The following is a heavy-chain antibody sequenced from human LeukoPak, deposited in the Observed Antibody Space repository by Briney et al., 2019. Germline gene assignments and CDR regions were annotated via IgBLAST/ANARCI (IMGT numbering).Heavy chain of an antibody. CDR2: IYPGDSDT. V-gene: IGHV5-51*01. CDR1: GYSFTSYW. Sequence: GESLKISCKGSGYSFTSYWIGWVRQMPGKGLEWMGIIYPGDSDTRYSPSFQGQVTISADKSISTAYMELSRLRSDDTAVYYCAADPYSSSWYNFDYWGQGTLVTVSS. CDR3: AADPYSSSWYNFDY. D-gene: IGHD6-13*01. J-gene: IGHJ4*02.